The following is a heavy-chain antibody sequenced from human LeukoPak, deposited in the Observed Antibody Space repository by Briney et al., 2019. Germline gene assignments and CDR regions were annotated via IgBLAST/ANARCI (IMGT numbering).Heavy chain of an antibody. J-gene: IGHJ4*02. CDR2: ISYDGSNK. V-gene: IGHV3-30*04. CDR1: GFTFSSYA. D-gene: IGHD2-2*01. CDR3: ARAGYCSSTSCSYYFDY. Sequence: GGSLRLSCAASGFTFSSYAMHWVRQAPGKGLEWVAVISYDGSNKYYADSVKGRFTISRDNSKNTLYLQMNSQRAEDTAVYYCARAGYCSSTSCSYYFDYWGQGTLVTVSS.